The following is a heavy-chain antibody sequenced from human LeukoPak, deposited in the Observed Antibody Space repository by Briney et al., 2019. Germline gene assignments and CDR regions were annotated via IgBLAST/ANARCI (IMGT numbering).Heavy chain of an antibody. Sequence: PGGSLRLSCAASGFTFDDYGMNWVRQAPGKGLEWVSGINWNGGSTGYADSVKGRFTISRDNAKNSLYLQMNSLRAEDTAVYYCARITNRDYFDYWGQGTLVTVSS. J-gene: IGHJ4*02. CDR3: ARITNRDYFDY. D-gene: IGHD1-14*01. CDR2: INWNGGST. CDR1: GFTFDDYG. V-gene: IGHV3-20*04.